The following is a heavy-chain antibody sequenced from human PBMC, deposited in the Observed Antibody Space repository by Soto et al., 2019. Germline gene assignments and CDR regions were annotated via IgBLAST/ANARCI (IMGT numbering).Heavy chain of an antibody. CDR1: GGSISSGGYY. CDR2: IYYSGST. CDR3: AREAVFDGDYVRLAFFYYGMDV. D-gene: IGHD4-17*01. V-gene: IGHV4-31*03. Sequence: QVQLQESGPGLVKPSQTLSLTCTVSGGSISSGGYYWSWIRQHPGKGLEWIGYIYYSGSTYYNPSLKSRVTISVDTSKNQFSLKLSSVTAADTAVYYCAREAVFDGDYVRLAFFYYGMDVWGQGTTVTVSS. J-gene: IGHJ6*02.